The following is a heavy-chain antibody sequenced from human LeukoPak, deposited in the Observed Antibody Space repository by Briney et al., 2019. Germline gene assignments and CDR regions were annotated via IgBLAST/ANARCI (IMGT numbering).Heavy chain of an antibody. V-gene: IGHV3-21*01. CDR3: ARDFLHSSTSRPFDY. D-gene: IGHD2-2*01. CDR1: GFTLGAYT. Sequence: GGSLRLSCAASGFTLGAYTMNWVRQAPGKGLEWVSCIFSRSESIFYADSVKGRFTISRDNAKNSLYLQMDSPRAEDTAVYYCARDFLHSSTSRPFDYWGQGTLVTVSS. CDR2: IFSRSESI. J-gene: IGHJ4*02.